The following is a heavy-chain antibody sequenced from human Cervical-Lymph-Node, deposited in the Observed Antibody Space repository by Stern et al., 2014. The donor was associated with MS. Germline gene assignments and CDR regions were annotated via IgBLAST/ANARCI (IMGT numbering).Heavy chain of an antibody. CDR2: VYHSGTT. Sequence: QLQLQESGPGLVKPSETLSLTCAVSGGSISSTNWWSWVRQPPGKGLEWIGEVYHSGTTNHNPSLQSRVTLSLDKSKNQFSLKLGSVTAADTAMYYCARVMAPYRFGWRSDSYHGMDVWGQGTTVTVSS. D-gene: IGHD5-18*01. V-gene: IGHV4-4*02. CDR3: ARVMAPYRFGWRSDSYHGMDV. J-gene: IGHJ6*02. CDR1: GGSISSTNW.